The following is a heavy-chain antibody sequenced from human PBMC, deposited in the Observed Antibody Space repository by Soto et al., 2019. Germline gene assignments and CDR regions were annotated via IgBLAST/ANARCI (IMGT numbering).Heavy chain of an antibody. J-gene: IGHJ4*02. CDR3: ARALTYYYDIDY. CDR2: TNSDGSDT. Sequence: GGSLRLSCEASGFTFSSYWMYWVRQAPGKGLVWVSRTNSDGSDTSYAGSVKGRFTTSRDNAKNMLHLQMNSLRAEDTAVYYCARALTYYYDIDYWGQGTLVTVSS. V-gene: IGHV3-74*01. CDR1: GFTFSSYW. D-gene: IGHD3-22*01.